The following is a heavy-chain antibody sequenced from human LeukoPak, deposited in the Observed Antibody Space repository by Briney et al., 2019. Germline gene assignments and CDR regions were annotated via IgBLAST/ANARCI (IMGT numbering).Heavy chain of an antibody. V-gene: IGHV3-23*01. CDR1: GFDLTTYA. CDR2: IRIGGGGT. J-gene: IGHJ5*02. CDR3: ARCMVLSQGWCNWFDP. Sequence: PGGSLRLSCAASGFDLTTYAMTWVRQAPAKGLEWVSSIRIGGGGTCYADSVKGRFTISRDNSENTLHLQMNNLRVEDTARYFCARCMVLSQGWCNWFDPWGQGTLVTVSP. D-gene: IGHD6-13*01.